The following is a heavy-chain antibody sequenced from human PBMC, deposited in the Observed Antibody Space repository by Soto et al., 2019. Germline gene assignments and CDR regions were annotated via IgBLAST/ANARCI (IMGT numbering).Heavy chain of an antibody. Sequence: ASVKVSCKASGYTFTCYYMHWVRQAPGQGLEWMGWINPNSGGTNYAQKFQGWVTMTRDTSISTAYMELSRLRSDDTAVYYCAREYSGSYYFAFDIWGQGTMVTVSS. CDR2: INPNSGGT. J-gene: IGHJ3*02. CDR1: GYTFTCYY. D-gene: IGHD1-26*01. CDR3: AREYSGSYYFAFDI. V-gene: IGHV1-2*04.